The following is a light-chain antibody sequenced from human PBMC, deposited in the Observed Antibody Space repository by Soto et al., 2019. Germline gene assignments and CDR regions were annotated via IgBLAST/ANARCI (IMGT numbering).Light chain of an antibody. V-gene: IGKV1-5*03. CDR1: QTISSW. CDR3: QHYNSYSEA. J-gene: IGKJ1*01. CDR2: KAS. Sequence: DIQMTQSPSTLSGSVGDRVTITCRASQTISSWLAWYQQKPGKAPKLLIYKASTLKSGVPSRFSGSGSGTEFTLTISSLKPDDFETYYCQHYNSYSEAFGQGTKVEIK.